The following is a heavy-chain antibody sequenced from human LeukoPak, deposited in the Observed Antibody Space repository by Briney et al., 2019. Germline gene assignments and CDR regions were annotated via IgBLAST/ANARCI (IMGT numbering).Heavy chain of an antibody. CDR1: GYTFTSYY. D-gene: IGHD2-21*02. V-gene: IGHV1-46*01. J-gene: IGHJ2*01. Sequence: GASVKVSCKASGYTFTSYYMHWVRQAPGQGLEWMGIINPSGGSTSYAQKFKGRVTMTRDTSTSTVYMELSSLRSEDTAVYYCATLAYCGGDCFPEWYFDLWGRGTLVTVSS. CDR2: INPSGGST. CDR3: ATLAYCGGDCFPEWYFDL.